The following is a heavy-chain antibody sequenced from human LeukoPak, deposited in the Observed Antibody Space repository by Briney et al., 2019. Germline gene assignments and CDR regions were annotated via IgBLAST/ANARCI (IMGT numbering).Heavy chain of an antibody. Sequence: GGSLRLSCAASGFTFSSYSMNWARQAPGKGLEWVSSISTSSSYIYSADSVKGRFTISRDNAKNSLYLQMNSQRAEDTAVYYCVRDTFSPDAFDIWGQGTMVTVSS. J-gene: IGHJ3*02. CDR3: VRDTFSPDAFDI. V-gene: IGHV3-21*01. CDR1: GFTFSSYS. D-gene: IGHD3-16*01. CDR2: ISTSSSYI.